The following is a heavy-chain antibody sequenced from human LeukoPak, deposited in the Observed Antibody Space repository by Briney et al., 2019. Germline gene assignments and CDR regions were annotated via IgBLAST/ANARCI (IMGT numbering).Heavy chain of an antibody. Sequence: GGSLRLSCAASGFTSGSFAVSWVRQAPGKGLEWVSAISGSGGSTYYADSVKGRFTISRDNSKNTLYLQMNSLRAEDTAVYYCAKASDEWLPDNTPFDYWGQGTLVTVSS. CDR1: GFTSGSFA. J-gene: IGHJ4*02. CDR3: AKASDEWLPDNTPFDY. V-gene: IGHV3-23*01. CDR2: ISGSGGST. D-gene: IGHD3-3*01.